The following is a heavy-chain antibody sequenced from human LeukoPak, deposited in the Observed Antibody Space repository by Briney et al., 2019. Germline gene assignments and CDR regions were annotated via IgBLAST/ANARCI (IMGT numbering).Heavy chain of an antibody. V-gene: IGHV3-30*09. CDR3: TRESTVTTSSYFYMGV. CDR2: ISYHGIKK. D-gene: IGHD4-11*01. Sequence: GGSLRLSCAASGYNFSIYAMLWVRQAPGKGLEWVATISYHGIKKYFGDSVKGRFAISRENYRDTLYLQMNNLRSEDTAMYYCTRESTVTTSSYFYMGVWGKGTTVTVSS. CDR1: GYNFSIYA. J-gene: IGHJ6*03.